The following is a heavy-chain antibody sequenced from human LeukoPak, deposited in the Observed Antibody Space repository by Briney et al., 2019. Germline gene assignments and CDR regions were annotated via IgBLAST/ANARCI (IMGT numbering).Heavy chain of an antibody. CDR1: GFTFSNYW. V-gene: IGHV3-7*01. J-gene: IGHJ4*02. CDR2: IKQDGSEK. Sequence: PGGSLRLSCAASGFTFSNYWMSWVRQAPGKGLEWVANIKQDGSEKYYVDSVKGRFTIARDNAKNSLYLQMNSLRDEDTAVYYCARETILDNWGQGTLVTVSS. D-gene: IGHD5-24*01. CDR3: ARETILDN.